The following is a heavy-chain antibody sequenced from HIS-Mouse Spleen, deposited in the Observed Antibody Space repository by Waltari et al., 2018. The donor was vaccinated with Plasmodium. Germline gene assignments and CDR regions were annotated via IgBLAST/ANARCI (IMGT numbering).Heavy chain of an antibody. Sequence: QVTLRESGPALVTPTQTLTLTCTFSGFSLSTSGMCVSCIRHPPGTALEWLARIDWDDDKYYSTSLKTRLTISKDTSKNQVVLTMTNMDPVDTATYYCARHKKRGQLVRGYFDYWGQGTLVTVSS. CDR2: IDWDDDK. V-gene: IGHV2-70*15. D-gene: IGHD6-6*01. CDR1: GFSLSTSGMC. CDR3: ARHKKRGQLVRGYFDY. J-gene: IGHJ4*02.